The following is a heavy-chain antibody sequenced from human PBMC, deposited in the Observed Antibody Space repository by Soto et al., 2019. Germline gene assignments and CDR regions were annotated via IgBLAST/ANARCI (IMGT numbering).Heavy chain of an antibody. D-gene: IGHD3-10*01. J-gene: IGHJ4*02. CDR3: ARAYYFGSGTSYTLYY. CDR1: GFTFSNYG. V-gene: IGHV3-30*03. Sequence: PGGSLRLSCAASGFTFSNYGMHWVRQAPGKGLEWVAVISDDGVSKYYADSVQGRFTISRDNSESVVLLQMNSLRPDDTALYFCARAYYFGSGTSYTLYYWGQGNQVTVSS. CDR2: ISDDGVSK.